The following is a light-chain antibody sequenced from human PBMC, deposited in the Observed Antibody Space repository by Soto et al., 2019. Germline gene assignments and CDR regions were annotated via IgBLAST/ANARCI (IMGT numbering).Light chain of an antibody. CDR2: EVT. Sequence: QSALTQPASVSGSPGQSITISCTGTSSDVGGYHYVSWYQQLPGKAPKLMIYEVTKRPSGVSNRFSGSKSDNTASLTISGLQAEDEADYYCSAYTSRRAVFGTGTKLTVL. J-gene: IGLJ1*01. V-gene: IGLV2-14*01. CDR1: SSDVGGYHY. CDR3: SAYTSRRAV.